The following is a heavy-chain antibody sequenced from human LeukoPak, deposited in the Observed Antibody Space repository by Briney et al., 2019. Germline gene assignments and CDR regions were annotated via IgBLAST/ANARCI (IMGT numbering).Heavy chain of an antibody. V-gene: IGHV1-2*02. D-gene: IGHD2-2*01. CDR2: INPNSGGT. Sequence: ASVKVSCKASGCTFIAYYMHWVRQAPGQGLEWMGWINPNSGGTNYAQKFQGRVTMTRDTSISTAYMELSRLRSDDTAVYYCASEYCSSTSCSWFDPWGQGTLVTVSS. J-gene: IGHJ5*02. CDR3: ASEYCSSTSCSWFDP. CDR1: GCTFIAYY.